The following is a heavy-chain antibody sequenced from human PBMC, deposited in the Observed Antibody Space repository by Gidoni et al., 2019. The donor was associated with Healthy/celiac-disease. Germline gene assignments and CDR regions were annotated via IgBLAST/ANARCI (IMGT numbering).Heavy chain of an antibody. D-gene: IGHD6-19*01. J-gene: IGHJ6*03. CDR3: ARHSYSSGWYGFYMDV. V-gene: IGHV5-51*01. CDR1: GYSFTSYW. Sequence: EVQLVQSGAEVKKPGESLKISCKGSGYSFTSYWIGWVRQMPGKGLEWMGIIYPGDSDTRYSPSFQGQVTISADKSISTAYRQWSSLKASDTAMYYCARHSYSSGWYGFYMDVWGKGTTVTVSS. CDR2: IYPGDSDT.